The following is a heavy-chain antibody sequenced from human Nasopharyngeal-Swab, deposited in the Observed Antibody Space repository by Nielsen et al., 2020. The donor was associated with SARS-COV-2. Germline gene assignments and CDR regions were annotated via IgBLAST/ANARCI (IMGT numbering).Heavy chain of an antibody. CDR1: GGSFSTYY. Sequence: SETLSLTCAVYGGSFSTYYWSWIRQPPGKGLEWIGEIKHRRSTNYNPSLKSRVTISVDTSKNQFSLKLSFVTAADTAVYYCAGVPSSSMSYWFDPWGQGTLVTVSS. J-gene: IGHJ5*02. CDR3: AGVPSSSMSYWFDP. CDR2: IKHRRST. V-gene: IGHV4-34*01. D-gene: IGHD6-6*01.